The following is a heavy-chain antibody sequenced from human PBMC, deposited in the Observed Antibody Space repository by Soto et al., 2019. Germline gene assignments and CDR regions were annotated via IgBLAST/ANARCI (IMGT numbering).Heavy chain of an antibody. Sequence: ESGGGVVQPGRSLRLSCAASGFTFSSYAMHWVRQAPGKGLEWVAVISYDGSNKYYADSVKGRFTISRDNSKNTLYLQMNSLRAEDTAVYYCARDFADYDSSGHDYWGQGTPVTVSS. J-gene: IGHJ4*02. CDR1: GFTFSSYA. V-gene: IGHV3-30-3*01. D-gene: IGHD3-22*01. CDR2: ISYDGSNK. CDR3: ARDFADYDSSGHDY.